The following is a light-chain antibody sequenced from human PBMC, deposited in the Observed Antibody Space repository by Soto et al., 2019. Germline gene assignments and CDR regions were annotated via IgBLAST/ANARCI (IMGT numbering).Light chain of an antibody. V-gene: IGKV3-20*01. CDR3: QHYVGGPPVT. Sequence: ESVLTQSLGTLSFSPGDRSTLSFRAGQSVSSSYLAWYQQKPGQAPRLLIYGASSRATGIPDRLSGSVSGTDFTLTISRLEPADFAVYYCQHYVGGPPVTFGQGTRLEIK. J-gene: IGKJ5*01. CDR1: QSVSSSY. CDR2: GAS.